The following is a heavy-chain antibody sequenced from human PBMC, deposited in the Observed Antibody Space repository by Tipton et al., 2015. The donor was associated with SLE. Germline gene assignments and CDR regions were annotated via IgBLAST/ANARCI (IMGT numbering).Heavy chain of an antibody. CDR1: GFTFTNYA. CDR2: ISGNGGIT. CDR3: ARDGFIVVVPAFDY. V-gene: IGHV3-23*01. D-gene: IGHD2-2*01. J-gene: IGHJ4*03. Sequence: SLRLSCAASGFTFTNYAMSWVRQAPGKGLEWVSEISGNGGITFYADSVRGRFTISRDNSKNTLYLQMNSLRAEDTAVYYCARDGFIVVVPAFDYWGQGTTVTVSS.